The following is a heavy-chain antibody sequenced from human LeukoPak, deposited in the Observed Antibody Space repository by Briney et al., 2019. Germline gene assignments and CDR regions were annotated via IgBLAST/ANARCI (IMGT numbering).Heavy chain of an antibody. Sequence: SVKVSCKASGGTFSSYAISWVRQAPGQGLEWMGGIIPIFGTANCAQKFQGRVTITADKSTSTAYMELSSLRSEDTAVYYCARGGLYCSSTSCYAYYYYYMDVWGKGTTVTVSS. CDR1: GGTFSSYA. D-gene: IGHD2-2*01. J-gene: IGHJ6*03. CDR2: IIPIFGTA. CDR3: ARGGLYCSSTSCYAYYYYYMDV. V-gene: IGHV1-69*06.